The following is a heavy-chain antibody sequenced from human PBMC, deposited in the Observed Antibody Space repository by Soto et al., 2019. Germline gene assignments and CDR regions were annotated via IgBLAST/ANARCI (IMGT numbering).Heavy chain of an antibody. Sequence: SETLSLTCTVSGGSISSYYWSWIRQPPGKGLEWIGYIYYSGSTNYNPSLKSRVTISVDTSKNQFSLKLSSVTAADTAVYYCARGKSHLYYDILTPGNWFDPWGQGTLVTVSS. D-gene: IGHD3-9*01. CDR2: IYYSGST. J-gene: IGHJ5*02. V-gene: IGHV4-59*08. CDR1: GGSISSYY. CDR3: ARGKSHLYYDILTPGNWFDP.